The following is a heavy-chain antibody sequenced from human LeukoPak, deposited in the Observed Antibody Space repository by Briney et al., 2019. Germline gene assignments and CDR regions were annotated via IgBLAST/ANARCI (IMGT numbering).Heavy chain of an antibody. CDR1: GYTFTDYY. V-gene: IGHV1-69-2*01. Sequence: GATVKISCKVSGYTFTDYYMHWVQQAPGKGLECMGLVDPEDGETIYAEKFQGRVTITADTSTDTAYMELSSLRSEDTAVYYCAILAYCGGDCPFDYWGQGTLVTVSS. CDR3: AILAYCGGDCPFDY. D-gene: IGHD2-21*01. CDR2: VDPEDGET. J-gene: IGHJ4*02.